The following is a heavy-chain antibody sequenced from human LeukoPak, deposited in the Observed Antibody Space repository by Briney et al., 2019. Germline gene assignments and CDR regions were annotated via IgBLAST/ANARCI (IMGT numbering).Heavy chain of an antibody. D-gene: IGHD1-14*01. J-gene: IGHJ4*02. CDR2: ISAYNGNT. CDR1: GYTFTSYG. CDR3: ASEGPTGPSAYFDY. V-gene: IGHV1-18*01. Sequence: GASVKVSCKASGYTFTSYGVSWVRQAPGQGLEWMGWISAYNGNTNYAQKLQGRVTLTTDTSTNTAYMELRSLRSDDTAVYYCASEGPTGPSAYFDYWGQGTLVTVSS.